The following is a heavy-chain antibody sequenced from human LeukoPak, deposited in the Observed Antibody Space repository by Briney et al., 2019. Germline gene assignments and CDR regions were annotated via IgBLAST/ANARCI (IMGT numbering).Heavy chain of an antibody. CDR3: ARGGAKTYYYYGMDV. J-gene: IGHJ6*02. V-gene: IGHV3-53*04. CDR2: IYSGGST. CDR1: GFSFSAYA. D-gene: IGHD1-26*01. Sequence: GGSLRLSCAASGFSFSAYAMSWVRQAPGKGLEWVSVIYSGGSTYYADSVKGRFTISRHNSKNTLYLQMNSLRAEDTAVYYCARGGAKTYYYYGMDVWGQGTTVTVSS.